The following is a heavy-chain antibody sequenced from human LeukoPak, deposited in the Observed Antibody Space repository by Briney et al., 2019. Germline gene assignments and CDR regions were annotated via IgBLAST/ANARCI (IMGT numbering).Heavy chain of an antibody. V-gene: IGHV3-20*04. CDR1: GFTFDDYG. D-gene: IGHD2-15*01. CDR3: ARGADCSGGSCYLDY. Sequence: GGSLRLSCAASGFTFDDYGMSWVRQAPGKGLEWVSGINWNGGSTGYADSVKGRFTISRDNAKNSLYLQMNSLRAEDTAVYYCARGADCSGGSCYLDYWGQGTLVTVSS. J-gene: IGHJ4*02. CDR2: INWNGGST.